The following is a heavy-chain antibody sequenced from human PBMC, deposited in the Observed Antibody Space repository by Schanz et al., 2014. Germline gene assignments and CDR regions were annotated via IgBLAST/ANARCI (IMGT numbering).Heavy chain of an antibody. J-gene: IGHJ6*02. Sequence: EVQLAESGGGLVKPGGSLRLSCAPSGFTFSDYAMNWVRQAPGKGLEWVASISSLGNYIYYADSMKGQFTISRDNAKNSLYLQINSLRPEDTAVFYCAREADYYYGMDVWGQGTTVTVSS. CDR3: AREADYYYGMDV. V-gene: IGHV3-21*04. D-gene: IGHD6-19*01. CDR2: ISSLGNYI. CDR1: GFTFSDYA.